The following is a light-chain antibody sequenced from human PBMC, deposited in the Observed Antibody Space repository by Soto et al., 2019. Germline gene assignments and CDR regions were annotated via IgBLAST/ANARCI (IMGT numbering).Light chain of an antibody. Sequence: IHMTHSPSTLSASLGDIVTITCRASQSISSWLAWYQQKPGKAPKSLIYAASTLQSGVPSKFSGTGSGTDFTLAISSLQPEDFATYYCQQYESYPVTFGQGTRLEIK. CDR2: AAS. J-gene: IGKJ5*01. CDR3: QQYESYPVT. V-gene: IGKV1-5*01. CDR1: QSISSW.